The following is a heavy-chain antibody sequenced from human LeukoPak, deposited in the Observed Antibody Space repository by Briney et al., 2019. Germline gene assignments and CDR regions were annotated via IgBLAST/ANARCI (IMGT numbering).Heavy chain of an antibody. V-gene: IGHV3-7*01. CDR2: MKPDGSEK. CDR1: GFTFSSYW. D-gene: IGHD1-1*01. Sequence: GGSLRLSCAVSGFTFSSYWMSWVRQAPGKGLEWVANMKPDGSEKYYVDSVKGRFTISRDTSKNSLYLQMNSLRAEDTAVYYCARDPRQSHRVHTTGDYWGQGTLVTVSS. CDR3: ARDPRQSHRVHTTGDY. J-gene: IGHJ4*02.